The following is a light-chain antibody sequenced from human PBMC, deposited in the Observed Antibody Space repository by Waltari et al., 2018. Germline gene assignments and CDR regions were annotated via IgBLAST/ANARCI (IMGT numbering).Light chain of an antibody. CDR2: DAS. J-gene: IGKJ5*01. Sequence: EIVLTQSPATLSLSPGERATLSCRASQGVSSYLAWYQQKPGQAPSLLIYDASNRATGIPARFSGSGSGTEFTLTISSLEPEDFAVYYCQQRSNWPLTFGQGTRLEIK. V-gene: IGKV3-11*01. CDR3: QQRSNWPLT. CDR1: QGVSSY.